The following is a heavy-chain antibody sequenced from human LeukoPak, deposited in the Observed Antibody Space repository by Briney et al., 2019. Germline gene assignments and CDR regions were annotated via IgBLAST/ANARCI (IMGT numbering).Heavy chain of an antibody. CDR2: INHSGST. Sequence: SETLSLTCAVYGGSFSGYYWSWIRQPPGKGLEWIGEINHSGSTNYNQSLKSRVTISVDTSKNQFSLKLSSVTAADTAVYYCAVVEYSSSWYDYWGQGTLVTVSS. J-gene: IGHJ4*02. CDR3: AVVEYSSSWYDY. CDR1: GGSFSGYY. D-gene: IGHD6-13*01. V-gene: IGHV4-34*01.